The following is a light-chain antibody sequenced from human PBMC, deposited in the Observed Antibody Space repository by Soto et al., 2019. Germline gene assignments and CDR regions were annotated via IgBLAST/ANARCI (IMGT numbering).Light chain of an antibody. Sequence: DIQMTQSTSTLSASIGDRVTITCRASQSISYWLAWYRQRPGKAPQLLIYDASTLESGVPSRISGSRSGTEFTLTITNLQPDDFATYFCQQYKSYPLTFGGGTKVDVK. CDR3: QQYKSYPLT. V-gene: IGKV1-5*01. J-gene: IGKJ4*01. CDR1: QSISYW. CDR2: DAS.